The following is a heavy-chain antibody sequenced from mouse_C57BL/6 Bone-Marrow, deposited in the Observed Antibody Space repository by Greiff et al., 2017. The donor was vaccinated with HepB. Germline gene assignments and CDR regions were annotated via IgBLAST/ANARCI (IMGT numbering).Heavy chain of an antibody. J-gene: IGHJ2*01. CDR1: GYTFTSYW. CDR3: ARKGVGFDY. Sequence: QVQLKQPGAELVRPGSSVKLSCKASGYTFTSYWMHWVKQRPIQGLEWIGNIDPSDSETHYNQKFKDKATLTVDKSSSTAYMQLSSLTSEASAVYYCARKGVGFDYWGQGTTLTVSS. CDR2: IDPSDSET. V-gene: IGHV1-52*01.